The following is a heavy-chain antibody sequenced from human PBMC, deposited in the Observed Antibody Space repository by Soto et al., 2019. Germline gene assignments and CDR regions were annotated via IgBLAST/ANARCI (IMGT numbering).Heavy chain of an antibody. V-gene: IGHV4-59*01. CDR2: IYYSGST. CDR3: ARGLSDYGSGSYYSWFDP. CDR1: GGSISSYY. J-gene: IGHJ5*02. D-gene: IGHD3-10*01. Sequence: KASETLSLTCTVSGGSISSYYWSWIRQPPGKGLEWIGYIYYSGSTNYNPSLKSRVTISVDTSKNQFSLKLSSVTAADTAVYYCARGLSDYGSGSYYSWFDPWGQGTLVTVSS.